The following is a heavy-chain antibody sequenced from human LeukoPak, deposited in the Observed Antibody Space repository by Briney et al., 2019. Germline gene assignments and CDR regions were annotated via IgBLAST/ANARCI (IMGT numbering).Heavy chain of an antibody. D-gene: IGHD3-9*01. CDR3: ARGRYFDWEGYFDY. J-gene: IGHJ4*02. V-gene: IGHV3-48*04. CDR1: GFTFSSYS. CDR2: ISSSSSTI. Sequence: GGSLRLSCAASGFTFSSYSMNWVRQAPGKGLEWVSYISSSSSTIYYADSVKGRFTISRDNAKNSLYLQMNSLRAEDTAVYYCARGRYFDWEGYFDYWGQGTLVTVSS.